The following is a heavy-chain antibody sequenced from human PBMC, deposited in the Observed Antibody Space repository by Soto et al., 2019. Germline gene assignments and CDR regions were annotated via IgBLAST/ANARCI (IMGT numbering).Heavy chain of an antibody. CDR2: ISYDGSNK. CDR1: GFTCSSDA. CDR3: ARDLIYSYGYYFDY. D-gene: IGHD5-18*01. Sequence: PGGSLRLSCAASGFTCSSDAMHWVRQAPGKGLEWVAVISYDGSNKYYADSVKGRFTISRDNSKNTLYLQMNSLRAEDTAVYYCARDLIYSYGYYFDYWGQGTLVTVSS. V-gene: IGHV3-30-3*01. J-gene: IGHJ4*02.